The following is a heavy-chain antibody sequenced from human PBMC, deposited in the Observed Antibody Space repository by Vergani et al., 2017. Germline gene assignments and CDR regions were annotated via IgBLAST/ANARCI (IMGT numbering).Heavy chain of an antibody. D-gene: IGHD1-26*01. Sequence: QVQLLESGPGLVKPSETLSLTCTVSGGSISSYYWSWIRQPPGKGLEWIGYIYYSGSTNYNPSLKSRVTISVDTSKNQFSLKLSSVTAADTAGYYCARDRGIVGATTGGMDVWGQGTTVTVSS. V-gene: IGHV4-59*01. CDR3: ARDRGIVGATTGGMDV. CDR1: GGSISSYY. J-gene: IGHJ6*02. CDR2: IYYSGST.